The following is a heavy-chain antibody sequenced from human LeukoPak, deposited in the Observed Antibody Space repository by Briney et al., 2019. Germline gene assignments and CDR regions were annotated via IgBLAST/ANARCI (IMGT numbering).Heavy chain of an antibody. V-gene: IGHV3-23*01. J-gene: IGHJ4*02. D-gene: IGHD6-13*01. CDR2: ISGSGGST. CDR3: AKGNSSSWYAPLYY. CDR1: GFTFSSYA. Sequence: PGGSPRLSCAASGFTFSSYAMSWVRQAPGKGLEWVSAISGSGGSTYYADSVKGRFTISRDNSKNTLYLQMNSLRAEDTAVYYCAKGNSSSWYAPLYYWGQGTLVTVSS.